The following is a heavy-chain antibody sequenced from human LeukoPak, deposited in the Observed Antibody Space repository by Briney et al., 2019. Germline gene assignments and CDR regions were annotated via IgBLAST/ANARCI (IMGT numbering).Heavy chain of an antibody. CDR3: ARQEYCSGGSCYTWFDP. J-gene: IGHJ5*02. Sequence: GESLKISCKGSGYRFTTYWIAWVRQMPGKGLEWMGIIYPADSDIRYSPSFQGQVTISADKSISTAYLQWSSLKASDTAMYYCARQEYCSGGSCYTWFDPWGQGTLVTVSS. CDR1: GYRFTTYW. D-gene: IGHD2-15*01. CDR2: IYPADSDI. V-gene: IGHV5-51*01.